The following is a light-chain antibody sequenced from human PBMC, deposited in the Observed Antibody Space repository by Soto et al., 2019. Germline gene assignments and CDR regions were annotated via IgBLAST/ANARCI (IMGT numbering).Light chain of an antibody. CDR3: GTWYTSLSAYV. CDR2: DND. J-gene: IGLJ1*01. Sequence: QSVLPQPPSVSAAPGQKVTISCSGSSSNIGYNFVSWYQHLPGTAPKLLSYDNDKRTPGISDRFSGSKSGTSATLDIGGLQTGDEADYYCGTWYTSLSAYVFGPGTKLTVL. CDR1: SSNIGYNF. V-gene: IGLV1-51*01.